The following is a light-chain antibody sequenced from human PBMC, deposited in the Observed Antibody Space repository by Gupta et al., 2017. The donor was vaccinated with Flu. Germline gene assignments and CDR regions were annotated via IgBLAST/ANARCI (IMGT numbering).Light chain of an antibody. Sequence: SHQLTQAPSVSVSPGQTAKITCSGDVLPQQYAYWYQQKPGQAPVLVIFKETERPSGIPERFSGSSSGTTVTLTISGGKAEDEADYYCQSADSSGSWVFGGGTKLTVL. CDR3: QSADSSGSWV. CDR2: KET. V-gene: IGLV3-25*03. J-gene: IGLJ3*02. CDR1: VLPQQY.